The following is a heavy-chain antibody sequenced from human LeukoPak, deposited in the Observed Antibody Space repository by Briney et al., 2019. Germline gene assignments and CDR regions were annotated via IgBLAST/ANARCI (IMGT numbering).Heavy chain of an antibody. CDR3: AKVPDYCGGDCYDY. V-gene: IGHV3-21*04. Sequence: GGSLRLSCAASGFTFSSYSMNWVRQAPGKGLEWVSSISSSSSYIYYADSVKGRFTISRDNSKNTLYLQMNSLRAEDTAVYYCAKVPDYCGGDCYDYWGQGTLVTVSS. J-gene: IGHJ4*02. CDR2: ISSSSSYI. CDR1: GFTFSSYS. D-gene: IGHD2-21*02.